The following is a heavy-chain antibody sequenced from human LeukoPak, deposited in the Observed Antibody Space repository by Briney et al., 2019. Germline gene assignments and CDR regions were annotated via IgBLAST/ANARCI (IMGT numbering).Heavy chain of an antibody. J-gene: IGHJ4*02. CDR2: INHSGST. CDR1: GGSFSGYY. D-gene: IGHD6-19*01. CDR3: ARAGQWLVAY. Sequence: SETLSLTCAVYGGSFSGYYWSWIRQPPGNGLEWIGEINHSGSTNYNPSLKSRVTISVDTSKNQFSLKLSSVTAADTAVYYCARAGQWLVAYWGQGTLVTVSS. V-gene: IGHV4-34*01.